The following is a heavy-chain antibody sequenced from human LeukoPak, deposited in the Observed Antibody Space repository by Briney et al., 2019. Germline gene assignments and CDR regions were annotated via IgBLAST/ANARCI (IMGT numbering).Heavy chain of an antibody. D-gene: IGHD6-13*01. CDR1: GGTFSSYA. CDR3: ARGAAAGNPLDY. Sequence: ASVKVSCKASGGTFSSYAISWVRQAPGQGLEWMGGIIPIFGTANYAQKFQGRVTITTDESTSTANMELSSLRSEDTAVYYCARGAAAGNPLDYWGQGTLVTVSS. V-gene: IGHV1-69*05. CDR2: IIPIFGTA. J-gene: IGHJ4*02.